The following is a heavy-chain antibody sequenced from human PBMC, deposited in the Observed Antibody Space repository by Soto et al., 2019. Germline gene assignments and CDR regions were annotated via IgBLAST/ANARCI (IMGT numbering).Heavy chain of an antibody. D-gene: IGHD3-3*01. CDR1: GGTFSSYA. V-gene: IGHV1-69*12. CDR3: ARKGDFGRGRDWFDP. Sequence: QVQLVQSGAEVKKPGSSVKVSCKASGGTFSSYAISWVRQAPGQGLEWMGGIIPIFGTANYAQKFQGRVTITADESTSPAYMELSSLRSEDTAVYYCARKGDFGRGRDWFDPWGQGTLVTVSS. J-gene: IGHJ5*02. CDR2: IIPIFGTA.